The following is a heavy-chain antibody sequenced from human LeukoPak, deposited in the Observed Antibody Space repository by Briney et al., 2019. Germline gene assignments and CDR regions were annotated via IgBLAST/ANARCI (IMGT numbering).Heavy chain of an antibody. CDR3: ARDGERGYSYGYVPGNRMYYYYYMDV. CDR1: GFPFSTYG. Sequence: GGSLRLSCTASGFPFSTYGMIWVRQAPGKGPEWVSSISSISTYTHYADAVKGRFTISRDNAKNTLYLQMNSLRAEDTAVYYCARDGERGYSYGYVPGNRMYYYYYMDVWGKGTTVTVSS. CDR2: ISSISTYT. D-gene: IGHD5-18*01. J-gene: IGHJ6*03. V-gene: IGHV3-21*01.